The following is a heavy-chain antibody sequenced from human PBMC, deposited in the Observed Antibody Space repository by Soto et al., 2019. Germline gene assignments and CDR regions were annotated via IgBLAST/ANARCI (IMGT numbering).Heavy chain of an antibody. CDR2: INTGNGNT. V-gene: IGHV1-3*04. J-gene: IGHJ4*02. CDR3: ARLAASGSYDY. CDR1: GYTFTTYA. D-gene: IGHD3-10*01. Sequence: ASVKVSCKASGYTFTTYAMHWVLQAPGQRLEWMGWINTGNGNTKYSQKFQGRVTITGDTSASTVYMELSSLRSEDSAVYYCARLAASGSYDYWGQGTLVTVSS.